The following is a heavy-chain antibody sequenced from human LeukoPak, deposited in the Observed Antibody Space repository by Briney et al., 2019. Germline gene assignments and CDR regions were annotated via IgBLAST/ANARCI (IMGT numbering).Heavy chain of an antibody. CDR2: IYHSGST. D-gene: IGHD2-2*01. V-gene: IGHV4-30-2*05. Sequence: PSQTLSLTCAVSGGSISSGDSSWSWIRQPPGKGLGWIGYIYHSGSTYYNPSLKSRVTISVDTSKNQFSLKLSSVTAADTAVYYCARGPGYCSSTSCFEFDPWGQGTLVTVSS. CDR3: ARGPGYCSSTSCFEFDP. J-gene: IGHJ5*02. CDR1: GGSISSGDSS.